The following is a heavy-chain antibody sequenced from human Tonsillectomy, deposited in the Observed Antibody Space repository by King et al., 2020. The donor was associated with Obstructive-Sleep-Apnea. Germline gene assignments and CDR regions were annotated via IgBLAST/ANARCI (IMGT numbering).Heavy chain of an antibody. CDR1: GGFVSSSSYY. Sequence: QLQESGPGLVKPSETLSLTCTVSGGFVSSSSYYWGWIRQPPGKGLEWIGSIYYSGCSYYNPSLKSRVTISVDTSKNQFSLKLSSVTAADTAVYYCVRDPYSYFDYWGQGTLVTVSS. J-gene: IGHJ4*02. CDR2: IYYSGCS. V-gene: IGHV4-39*07. CDR3: VRDPYSYFDY. D-gene: IGHD2-21*01.